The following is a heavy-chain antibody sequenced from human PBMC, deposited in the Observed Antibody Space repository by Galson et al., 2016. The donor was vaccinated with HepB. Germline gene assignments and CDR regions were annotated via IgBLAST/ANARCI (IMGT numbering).Heavy chain of an antibody. D-gene: IGHD3-10*01. CDR2: TWFDGNYK. CDR1: GFNFISHS. J-gene: IGHJ4*02. CDR3: ARSREYFGSGSYLDY. Sequence: SLRLSCAASGFNFISHSMHWVRQAPGKGLEWVAVTWFDGNYKDYAESVKGRITVSRDNTKNTLSLQLDSLRAEDTAVYHCARSREYFGSGSYLDYWGQGTLVIVSS. V-gene: IGHV3-33*01.